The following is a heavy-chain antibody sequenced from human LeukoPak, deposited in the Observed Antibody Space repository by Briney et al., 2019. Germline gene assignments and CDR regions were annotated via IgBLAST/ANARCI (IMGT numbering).Heavy chain of an antibody. V-gene: IGHV1-2*02. CDR3: ARVARSYYDSSGYLNSYFDY. Sequence: ASVKVSCKASGYTFAGYYMHWVRQAPGQGLEWMGWINPNSGGTNYAQKFQGRVTMTRDTSISTAYMELSRLRSDDTAVYYCARVARSYYDSSGYLNSYFDYWGQGTLVTVSS. J-gene: IGHJ4*02. D-gene: IGHD3-22*01. CDR2: INPNSGGT. CDR1: GYTFAGYY.